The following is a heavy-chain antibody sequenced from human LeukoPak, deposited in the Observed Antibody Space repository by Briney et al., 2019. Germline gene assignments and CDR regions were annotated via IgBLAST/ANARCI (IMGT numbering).Heavy chain of an antibody. Sequence: PGGSLRLSCAASGFTFSSYGMHWVRQAPGKGLEWVAVISYDGSNKYYADSVKGRFTISRDNSKNTLYLQMNSLRAEDTAVYYCAKDLGYYDPRGPGDPWGQGTLVTVSS. V-gene: IGHV3-30*18. J-gene: IGHJ5*02. CDR2: ISYDGSNK. CDR3: AKDLGYYDPRGPGDP. CDR1: GFTFSSYG. D-gene: IGHD3-22*01.